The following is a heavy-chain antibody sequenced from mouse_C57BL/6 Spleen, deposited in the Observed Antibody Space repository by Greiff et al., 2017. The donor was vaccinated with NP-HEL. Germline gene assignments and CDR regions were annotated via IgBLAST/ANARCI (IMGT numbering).Heavy chain of an antibody. V-gene: IGHV1-59*01. CDR3: ARSGDYGNPYYFDY. D-gene: IGHD2-1*01. J-gene: IGHJ2*01. Sequence: QVQLQQPGAELVRPGTSVKLSCKASGYTFTSYWMHWVKQRPGQGLEWIGVIDPSDSYTDYNQKFKGKATLTVDTTSSTAYMQLSSLTSEDSAVYYCARSGDYGNPYYFDYWGKGTTLTVAS. CDR1: GYTFTSYW. CDR2: IDPSDSYT.